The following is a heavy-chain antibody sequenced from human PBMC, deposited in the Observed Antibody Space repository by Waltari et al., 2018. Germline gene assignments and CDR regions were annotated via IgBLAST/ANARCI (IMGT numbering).Heavy chain of an antibody. D-gene: IGHD6-13*01. J-gene: IGHJ6*02. CDR3: ARLAPKTYRSPVPGRDYYYGLDV. V-gene: IGHV3-74*01. CDR2: INGDGSTS. Sequence: EEQLVESGGGLVQPGDSLRLSCAASGFTYSNHWMHWVRQAPGKGLVWVSRINGDGSTSNYADSVKGRFTISRDNTKKTLYLQMKRLRVEDKAVYYCARLAPKTYRSPVPGRDYYYGLDVWGQGTTVTVSS. CDR1: GFTYSNHW.